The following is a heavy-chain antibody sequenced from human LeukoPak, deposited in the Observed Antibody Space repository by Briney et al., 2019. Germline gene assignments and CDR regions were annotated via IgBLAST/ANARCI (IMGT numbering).Heavy chain of an antibody. V-gene: IGHV4-59*01. D-gene: IGHD2-2*01. CDR1: GGSISSYY. J-gene: IGHJ5*02. Sequence: PSETLSLTCTVSGGSISSYYWSWIRQPPGKGLEWIGYIYYSGGANYNPSLKSRVTISVVTSKNQFSLKLSSVTAADTAVYYCARAWSVVVPAAKLFDPWGQGTLVTVSS. CDR2: IYYSGGA. CDR3: ARAWSVVVPAAKLFDP.